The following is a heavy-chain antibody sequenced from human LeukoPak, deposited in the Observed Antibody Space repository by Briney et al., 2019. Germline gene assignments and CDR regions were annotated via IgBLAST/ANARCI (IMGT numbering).Heavy chain of an antibody. D-gene: IGHD6-13*01. CDR3: ARASSWPFDY. Sequence: SETLSLTCTVSGGSISSYYCSWIRQPAGKGLEWIGRIYSSGSSNYNPSLKSRVTMSVDTSKNQFSLKLTSVTAADTAVYYCARASSWPFDYWGPGILVTVSS. CDR2: IYSSGSS. V-gene: IGHV4-4*07. J-gene: IGHJ4*02. CDR1: GGSISSYY.